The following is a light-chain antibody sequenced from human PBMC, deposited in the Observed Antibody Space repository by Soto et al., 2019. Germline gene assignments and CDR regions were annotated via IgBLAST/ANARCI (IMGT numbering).Light chain of an antibody. V-gene: IGKV3-15*01. CDR1: QSVKNN. CDR3: QQYDHWPPLT. J-gene: IGKJ4*01. CDR2: GAS. Sequence: EIVMTQSPATLSVSPGERATLSCRASQSVKNNLAWYQQKPGQSPRLVMYGASTRATGIPTRFSGSGSGSGTEFTLIISSLQSEDFAVYYCQQYDHWPPLTFGGGTKVEIK.